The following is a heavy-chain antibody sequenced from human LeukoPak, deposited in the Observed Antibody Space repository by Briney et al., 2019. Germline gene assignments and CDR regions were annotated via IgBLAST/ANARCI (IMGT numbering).Heavy chain of an antibody. CDR2: ISPYTGNT. CDR1: GHSFTGYG. V-gene: IGHV1-18*01. CDR3: TREAEDLPGAITFLY. Sequence: ASVKVSCKASGHSFTGYGVSWVRQAPGQGLEWMGWISPYTGNTDYVHDLRGRVTVTADTSTNTVYMELRSLRSDDTAVYYCTREAEDLPGAITFLYWGQGTLVTVSS. J-gene: IGHJ4*02. D-gene: IGHD2-2*01.